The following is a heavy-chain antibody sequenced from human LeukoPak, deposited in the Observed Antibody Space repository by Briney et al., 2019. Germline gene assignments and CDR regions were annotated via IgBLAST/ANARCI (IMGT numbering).Heavy chain of an antibody. Sequence: GGSLRLSCVTSGFTFSTTGLTWGGQAPGTGPKWVCTFSFRGVVYYPDSLKGRFTSSRANGQKSVFLQMTRLRAEDTAVYYCARDGSAWSRKYWY. CDR1: GFTFSTTG. J-gene: IGHJ2*01. D-gene: IGHD3-10*01. V-gene: IGHV3-21*01. CDR2: TFSFRGVV. CDR3: ARDGSAWSRKYWY.